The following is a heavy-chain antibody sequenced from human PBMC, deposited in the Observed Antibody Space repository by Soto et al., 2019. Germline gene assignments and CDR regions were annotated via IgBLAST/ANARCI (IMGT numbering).Heavy chain of an antibody. CDR1: GYTFTSYG. V-gene: IGHV1-3*01. D-gene: IGHD6-6*01. CDR3: VRRHVSATRIYWFDP. Sequence: ASVKVSCKASGYTFTSYGIHWVRQAPGQRLEWMGWINAANGDTKYSPKFQGRVTITRDTSASTAYMELSSLRSEDTAVYYCVRRHVSATRIYWFDPWGQRTLVTVSS. CDR2: INAANGDT. J-gene: IGHJ5*02.